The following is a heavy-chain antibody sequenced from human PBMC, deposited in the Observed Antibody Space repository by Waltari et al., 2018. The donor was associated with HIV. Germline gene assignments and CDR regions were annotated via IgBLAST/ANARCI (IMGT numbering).Heavy chain of an antibody. Sequence: EVQLVESGGGLVQPGGSLRRSCAASGFTFDDYALPGVRQAPGKGLEWVSGISWNSGRIGYADSVKGRFTISRDNAKNSLYLQMNSLRFEDTALYYCAKAISRIGVTEYYFDYWGQGTLVTVSS. CDR3: AKAISRIGVTEYYFDY. J-gene: IGHJ4*02. V-gene: IGHV3-9*01. CDR2: ISWNSGRI. CDR1: GFTFDDYA. D-gene: IGHD6-19*01.